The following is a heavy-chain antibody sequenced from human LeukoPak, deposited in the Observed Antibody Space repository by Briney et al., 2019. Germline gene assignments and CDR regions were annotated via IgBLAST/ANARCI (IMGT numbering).Heavy chain of an antibody. CDR2: IRSSGSTI. Sequence: GGSLRLSCAASGFTFSSYSMNWVRQAPGKGLEWVPYIRSSGSTIYYADSVKGRFTISRDNAKNSLCLQMNSLGDEDTAVYYCTRDPEALDYWGQGTVVTVSS. CDR1: GFTFSSYS. CDR3: TRDPEALDY. V-gene: IGHV3-48*02. J-gene: IGHJ4*02.